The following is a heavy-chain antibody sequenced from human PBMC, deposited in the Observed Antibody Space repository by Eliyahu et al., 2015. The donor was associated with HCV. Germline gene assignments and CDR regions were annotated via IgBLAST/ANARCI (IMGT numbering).Heavy chain of an antibody. V-gene: IGHV3-30*04. CDR1: GFXFTDXV. Sequence: QVQLVESGGGVVQPGTSLXLSCAASGFXFTDXVIHWVRQAPGKGLEXVAVTSVDEGIKIYPDSVKGRFTISRDNSKKTLYLQMNSLRPDDTAIYYXARDXIAGAPDYFDYWGQGTLVTVSS. J-gene: IGHJ4*02. CDR3: ARDXIAGAPDYFDY. CDR2: TSVDEGIK. D-gene: IGHD3-10*01.